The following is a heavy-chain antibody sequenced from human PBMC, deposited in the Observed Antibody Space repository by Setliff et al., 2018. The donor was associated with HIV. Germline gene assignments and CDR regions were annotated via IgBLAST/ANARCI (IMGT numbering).Heavy chain of an antibody. CDR2: ISPNSGGT. Sequence: ASVKVSCKTSGYTFPDYYLHWVRQAPGQGLEWMGRISPNSGGTNYAQKFQGRVTMTRDTSINTVYMELSSLRSDDTAVYYCARDHPYFCSSTSCSFLDYWGQGTLGTVPQ. V-gene: IGHV1-2*06. CDR1: GYTFPDYY. D-gene: IGHD2-2*01. CDR3: ARDHPYFCSSTSCSFLDY. J-gene: IGHJ4*02.